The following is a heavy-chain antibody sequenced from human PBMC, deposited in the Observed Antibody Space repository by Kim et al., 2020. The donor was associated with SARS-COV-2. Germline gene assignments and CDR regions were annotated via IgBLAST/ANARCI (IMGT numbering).Heavy chain of an antibody. CDR3: ARDGPVEMAI. CDR2: ISYDGSNK. D-gene: IGHD2-21*01. CDR1: GFTFSSYA. J-gene: IGHJ4*02. Sequence: GGSLRLSCAASGFTFSSYAMHWVRQAPGKGLEWVAVISYDGSNKYYADSVKGRFTISRDNSKNTLYLQMNSLRAEDTAVYYCARDGPVEMAIWGQGTLVTVSS. V-gene: IGHV3-30*04.